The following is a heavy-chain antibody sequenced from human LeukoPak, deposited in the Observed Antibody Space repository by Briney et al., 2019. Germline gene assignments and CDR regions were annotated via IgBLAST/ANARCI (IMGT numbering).Heavy chain of an antibody. J-gene: IGHJ5*02. CDR1: GFTFSSYS. D-gene: IGHD5-24*01. CDR2: ISSSSSYI. CDR3: ARDRGRRDGYNS. V-gene: IGHV3-21*01. Sequence: GGSLRLSCAASGFTFSSYSMNWVRQAPGKGLEWVSSISSSSSYIYYADSVKGRFTISRDNAKNSLYPQMNSLRAEDTAVYYCARDRGRRDGYNSWGQGTLVTVSS.